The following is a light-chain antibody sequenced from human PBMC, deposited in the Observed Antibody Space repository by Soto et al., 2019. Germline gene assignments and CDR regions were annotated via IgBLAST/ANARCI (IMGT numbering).Light chain of an antibody. CDR2: HGS. J-gene: IGLJ1*01. CDR1: SSDVGGYNL. Sequence: QSVLTQPASVSGSPGQQITISCTGTSSDVGGYNLVSWYQQHPGKAPKLIIYHGSKRPSGVSVRFSGSKSGNTASLAISGLQAEDEADYYCCSYASSSPNYVFGTGTKRTVL. V-gene: IGLV2-23*01. CDR3: CSYASSSPNYV.